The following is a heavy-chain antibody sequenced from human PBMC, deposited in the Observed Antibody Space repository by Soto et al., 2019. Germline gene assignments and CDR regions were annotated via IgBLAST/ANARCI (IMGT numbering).Heavy chain of an antibody. CDR3: AKPESYSSGWSFYY. J-gene: IGHJ4*02. CDR1: GFTFSSYW. Sequence: GGSLRLSCAASGFTFSSYWMSWVRQAPGKGLEWVANIKQDGSEKYYVDSVKGRFTISRDNAKNSLYLQMNSLRAEDTAVYYCAKPESYSSGWSFYYWGQGTLVTVSS. CDR2: IKQDGSEK. V-gene: IGHV3-7*01. D-gene: IGHD6-19*01.